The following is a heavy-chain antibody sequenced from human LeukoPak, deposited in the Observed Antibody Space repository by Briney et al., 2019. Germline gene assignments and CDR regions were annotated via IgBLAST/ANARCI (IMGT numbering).Heavy chain of an antibody. J-gene: IGHJ6*02. D-gene: IGHD6-19*01. CDR3: ARDPRHIGWYGMDV. V-gene: IGHV4-4*07. CDR1: GGSISSYY. CDR2: IYTSGST. Sequence: SETLSLTCTVSGGSISSYYWSWIRPPAGKGLEWIGRIYTSGSTNYNPSLKSRVTMSVDTSKNQFSLKLSSVTAADTAVYYCARDPRHIGWYGMDVWGQGTTVTVSS.